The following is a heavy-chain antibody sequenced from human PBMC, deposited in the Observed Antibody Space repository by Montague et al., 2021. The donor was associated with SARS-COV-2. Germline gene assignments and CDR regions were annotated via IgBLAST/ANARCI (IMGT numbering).Heavy chain of an antibody. J-gene: IGHJ6*03. CDR2: IYYSGST. Sequence: SETLSLTCTVSGGSISSNYWCWIWQPPGKGLEWIGYIYYSGSTNYNSYLKSRVTISVDMSKNQYSLKLSSVTAADTAVSYCACGIAATYYYYMDVWGKGTTVTVSS. D-gene: IGHD6-13*01. CDR3: ACGIAATYYYYMDV. V-gene: IGHV4-59*08. CDR1: GGSISSNY.